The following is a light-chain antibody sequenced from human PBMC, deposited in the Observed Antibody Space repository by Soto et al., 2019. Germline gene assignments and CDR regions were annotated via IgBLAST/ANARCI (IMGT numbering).Light chain of an antibody. CDR2: VNS. J-gene: IGLJ1*01. CDR3: QSYDSSLSVYV. V-gene: IGLV1-40*01. Sequence: QSVLTQPPSVSGAPGQRVTISCTGGSSHIGAGYDVHWYQQLPGTAPKLLIYVNSNRPSGVPERFSGSKSGTSASLAITGLQAEDEADYYCQSYDSSLSVYVFGTGTKVTVL. CDR1: SSHIGAGYD.